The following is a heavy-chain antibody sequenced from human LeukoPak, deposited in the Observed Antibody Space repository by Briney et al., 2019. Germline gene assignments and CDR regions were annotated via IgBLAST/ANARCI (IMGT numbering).Heavy chain of an antibody. D-gene: IGHD5-12*01. CDR1: GFTVSSNY. J-gene: IGHJ4*02. CDR2: IYSGGST. CDR3: ARDPGIVATTPYFDY. Sequence: GGSLRLSCAASGFTVSSNYMSWVRQAPGKGLEWVSVIYSGGSTYYVDSVKGRFTISRDNSKNTLYLQMSSLRVEDTAVYYCARDPGIVATTPYFDYWGQGTLVTVSS. V-gene: IGHV3-66*01.